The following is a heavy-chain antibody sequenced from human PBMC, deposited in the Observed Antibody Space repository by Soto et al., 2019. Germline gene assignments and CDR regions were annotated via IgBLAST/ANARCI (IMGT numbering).Heavy chain of an antibody. J-gene: IGHJ6*03. D-gene: IGHD2-2*02. CDR2: ISAYNGNT. CDR3: ARAAPLKYCSSTSCYRDYYYYYMDV. Sequence: ASVKVSCKASGYTFTSYGISWVRQAPGQGLEWMGWISAYNGNTNYAQKLQGRVTMTTDTSTSTAYMELRSLRSDDTAVYYCARAAPLKYCSSTSCYRDYYYYYMDVWGQGTTVTVSS. CDR1: GYTFTSYG. V-gene: IGHV1-18*01.